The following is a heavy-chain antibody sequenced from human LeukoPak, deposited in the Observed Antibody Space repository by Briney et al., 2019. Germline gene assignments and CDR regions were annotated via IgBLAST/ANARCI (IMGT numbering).Heavy chain of an antibody. Sequence: PSETLSLTCTVSGGSISSSSYYWGWIRQPPGKGLEWIGSIYYSGSTYYNPSLKSRVTISVDTSKNQFSLKLSSVTAADTAVYYCARSPHGLVATITLFDYWGQGTLVTVSS. V-gene: IGHV4-39*07. J-gene: IGHJ4*02. CDR3: ARSPHGLVATITLFDY. CDR2: IYYSGST. CDR1: GGSISSSSYY. D-gene: IGHD5-12*01.